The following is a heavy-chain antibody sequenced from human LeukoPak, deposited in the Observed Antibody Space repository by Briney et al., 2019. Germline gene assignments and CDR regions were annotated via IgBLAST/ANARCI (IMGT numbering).Heavy chain of an antibody. CDR1: GGSISDYY. D-gene: IGHD3-3*01. J-gene: IGHJ4*02. CDR2: IYYSGST. CDR3: ARQLRFFGKFDY. V-gene: IGHV4-59*01. Sequence: SETLSLTCTVSGGSISDYYCSWIRQPPGKGLEWIGYIYYSGSTNYNPSLNSRVTISLDTSKNQFSLKVRSVTAADTAMYYCARQLRFFGKFDYWGQGILATVSS.